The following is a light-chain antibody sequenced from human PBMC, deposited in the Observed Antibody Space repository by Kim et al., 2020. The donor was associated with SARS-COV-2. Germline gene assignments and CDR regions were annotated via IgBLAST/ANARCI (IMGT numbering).Light chain of an antibody. J-gene: IGKJ2*01. CDR2: KAS. Sequence: LSASVGDKITITCRASQSISSWLAWYQQKPGEAPKHLIYKASTLESGVPSRFSGSGSGTEFTLTISCLQADDFATYYCQQYNTYSTFGQGTKLEI. V-gene: IGKV1-5*03. CDR3: QQYNTYST. CDR1: QSISSW.